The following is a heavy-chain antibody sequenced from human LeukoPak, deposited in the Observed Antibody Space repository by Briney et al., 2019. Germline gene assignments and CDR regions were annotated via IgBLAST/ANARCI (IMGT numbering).Heavy chain of an antibody. D-gene: IGHD6-19*01. CDR2: INPNSGGT. V-gene: IGHV1-2*02. Sequence: PVKVSCKASGYTFTGYYMHWVRQAPGQGLEWMGWINPNSGGTNYAQKFQGRVTMTRDTSISTAYMELSRLRSDDTAVYYCARDGIAVAGKGWFDPWGQGTLVTVSS. J-gene: IGHJ5*02. CDR1: GYTFTGYY. CDR3: ARDGIAVAGKGWFDP.